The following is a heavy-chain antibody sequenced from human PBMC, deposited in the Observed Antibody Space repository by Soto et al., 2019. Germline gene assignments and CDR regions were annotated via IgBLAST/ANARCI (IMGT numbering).Heavy chain of an antibody. V-gene: IGHV4-39*01. CDR1: GGSISSSSYY. J-gene: IGHJ4*02. Sequence: PSETLSLTCTVSGGSISSSSYYWGWIRQPPGKGLEWIGSIYYSGSTYYNPSLKSRVTISVDTSKNQFSLKLSSVTAADTAVYYCARHGGSTQVDMVYVGIDYWGQGTLVTVSS. D-gene: IGHD5-12*01. CDR2: IYYSGST. CDR3: ARHGGSTQVDMVYVGIDY.